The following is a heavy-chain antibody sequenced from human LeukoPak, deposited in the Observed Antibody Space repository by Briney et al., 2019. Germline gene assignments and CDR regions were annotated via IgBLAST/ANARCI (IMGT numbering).Heavy chain of an antibody. CDR2: IYYSGST. CDR3: AREYCSSTSCYILGWFDP. V-gene: IGHV4-39*07. J-gene: IGHJ5*02. CDR1: GGSISSSSYY. D-gene: IGHD2-2*02. Sequence: SETLSLTCTVSGGSISSSSYYWGWIRQPPGKGLEWIGSIYYSGSTYYNPSLKSRATISVDTSKNQFSLKLSSVTAADTAVYYCAREYCSSTSCYILGWFDPWGQGTLVTVSS.